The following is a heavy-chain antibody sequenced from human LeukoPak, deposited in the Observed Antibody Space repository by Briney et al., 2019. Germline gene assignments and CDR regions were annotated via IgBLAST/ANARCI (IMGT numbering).Heavy chain of an antibody. Sequence: SSEALSLTCAVYGGSFSGYYWSWIRQPPGKGLEWIGEINHSGSTNYNPSLKSRVTISVDTSKNQFSLKLGSVTAADTAVYYCARESIAEASTPLDYWGQGTLVSVS. CDR3: ARESIAEASTPLDY. V-gene: IGHV4-34*01. J-gene: IGHJ4*02. CDR2: INHSGST. D-gene: IGHD6-13*01. CDR1: GGSFSGYY.